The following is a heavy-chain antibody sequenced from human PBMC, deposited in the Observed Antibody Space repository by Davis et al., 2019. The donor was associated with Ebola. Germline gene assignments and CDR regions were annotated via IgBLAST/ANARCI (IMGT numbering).Heavy chain of an antibody. J-gene: IGHJ4*02. V-gene: IGHV1-2*06. CDR3: AASLIVVVAALDY. CDR1: GYTSTGYY. D-gene: IGHD2-15*01. Sequence: AASVKVSCKASGYTSTGYYMHWVRQAPGQGLEWMGRINPNSGGTNYAQKFQGRVTMTRDTSISTAYMELSRLRSDDTAVYYCAASLIVVVAALDYWGQGTLVTVSS. CDR2: INPNSGGT.